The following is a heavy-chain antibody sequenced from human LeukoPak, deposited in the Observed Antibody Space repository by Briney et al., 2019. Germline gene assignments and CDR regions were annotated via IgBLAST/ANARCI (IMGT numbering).Heavy chain of an antibody. CDR3: ARQDIVLMVYAPGGFDP. CDR2: IYHSGST. CDR1: SYSISSGYY. D-gene: IGHD2-8*01. Sequence: PSETLSLTCAVSSYSISSGYYWGWIRQPPRKGLEWIGTIYHSGSTYYNPSLTSRVTISVDTSKNQFSLKLSSVTAADTAVYYCARQDIVLMVYAPGGFDPWGQGTLVTVSS. V-gene: IGHV4-38-2*01. J-gene: IGHJ5*02.